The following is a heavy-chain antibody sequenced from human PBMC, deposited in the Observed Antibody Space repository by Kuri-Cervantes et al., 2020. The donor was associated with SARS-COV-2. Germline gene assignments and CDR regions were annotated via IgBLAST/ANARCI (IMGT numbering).Heavy chain of an antibody. J-gene: IGHJ5*02. V-gene: IGHV3-49*04. D-gene: IGHD2-21*01. CDR3: TRAGTRRKKDCGGDCPMWFDP. CDR1: GFTFGDYA. Sequence: GESLKISCTASGFTFGDYAMSWVRQAPGKGLEWVGFIRSKAYGGTTEYAASVKGRFTISRDDSKSIAYLQMNSLKAEDTAVYYCTRAGTRRKKDCGGDCPMWFDPWGQGTLVTVSS. CDR2: IRSKAYGGTT.